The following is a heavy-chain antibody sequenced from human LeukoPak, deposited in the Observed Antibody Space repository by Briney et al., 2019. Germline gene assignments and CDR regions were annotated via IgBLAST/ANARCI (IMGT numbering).Heavy chain of an antibody. Sequence: SETLSLTCTVSGASISSYYWSWIRQPAGKGLEWLGRTSTTVGTYYSPSLKSRVTMSIDTSKNQFSLRLTSVTAGDTAVYFCAGGYGSGTYSAWGQGTLVNVSS. J-gene: IGHJ5*02. CDR1: GASISSYY. CDR2: TSTTVGT. D-gene: IGHD3-10*01. CDR3: AGGYGSGTYSA. V-gene: IGHV4-4*07.